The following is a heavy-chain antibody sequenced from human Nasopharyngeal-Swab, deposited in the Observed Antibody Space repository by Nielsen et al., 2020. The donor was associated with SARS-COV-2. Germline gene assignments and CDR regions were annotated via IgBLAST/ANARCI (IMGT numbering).Heavy chain of an antibody. CDR1: GFTFSSYS. V-gene: IGHV3-48*04. J-gene: IGHJ6*02. CDR3: ARDVVVVAATGPYYYYYGMDV. D-gene: IGHD2-15*01. CDR2: ISSSGSTI. Sequence: GESLKISCAASGFTFSSYSMNWVRQAPGKGLEWVSSISSSGSTIYYADSVKGRFTISRDNAKNSLYLQMNSLRAEDTAVYYCARDVVVVAATGPYYYYYGMDVWGQGTTVTVSS.